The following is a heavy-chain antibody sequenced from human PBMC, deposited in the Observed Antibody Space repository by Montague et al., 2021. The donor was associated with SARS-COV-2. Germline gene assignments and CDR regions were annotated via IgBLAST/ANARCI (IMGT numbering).Heavy chain of an antibody. J-gene: IGHJ4*02. V-gene: IGHV4-38-2*02. D-gene: IGHD3-10*01. CDR3: ARAPYYGPGKPYQFDY. Sequence: SETLSLTCTVSGYPINSNYYWGWIRQPPVKGLEWIGCSYHSGTTXXHPXXXSRVTISLDTSNNHFSLKVTSVTAADTAVYYCARAPYYGPGKPYQFDYWGRGTLVPVSS. CDR1: GYPINSNYY. CDR2: SYHSGTT.